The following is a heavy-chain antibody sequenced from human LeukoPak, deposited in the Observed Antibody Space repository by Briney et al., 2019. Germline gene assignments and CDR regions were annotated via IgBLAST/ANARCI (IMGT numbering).Heavy chain of an antibody. CDR3: AKDPVVVVPAAIDYY. V-gene: IGHV3-23*01. Sequence: GGSLRLSCAASGFTFSSYAMSWVRQAPGKGLEWVSAISGSGGSTYYADSVKGRFTISRDNSKNTLYLQMNSLRAEGTAVYYCAKDPVVVVPAAIDYYWGQGTLVTVSS. CDR1: GFTFSSYA. CDR2: ISGSGGST. D-gene: IGHD2-2*01. J-gene: IGHJ4*02.